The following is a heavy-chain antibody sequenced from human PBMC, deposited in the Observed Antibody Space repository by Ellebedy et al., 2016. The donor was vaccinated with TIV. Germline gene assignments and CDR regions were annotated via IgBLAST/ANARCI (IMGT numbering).Heavy chain of an antibody. V-gene: IGHV1-69*06. J-gene: IGHJ4*02. CDR3: AQRANCGGDCFAFDS. CDR1: GGIASNYA. D-gene: IGHD2-21*01. Sequence: SVKVSXXASGGIASNYAINWVRQAPGQGLEWMGEFSRLFGTGNYAQRFQGRVTITEDKSTTTAYMELGSLTSEDTAVYYCAQRANCGGDCFAFDSWGQGTLITVSS. CDR2: FSRLFGTG.